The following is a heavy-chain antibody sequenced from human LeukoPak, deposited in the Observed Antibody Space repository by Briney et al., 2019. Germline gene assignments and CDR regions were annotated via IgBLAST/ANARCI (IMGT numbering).Heavy chain of an antibody. CDR2: IYYSGST. J-gene: IGHJ4*02. D-gene: IGHD2-21*02. CDR3: ARGGLRGDYPEGFDY. CDR1: GGSISSYY. Sequence: PSETLSLTCTVSGGSISSYYWSWIRQPPGKGLEWIGYIYYSGSTNYNPSLKSRVTISVDTSKNQFSLKLSSVTAADTAVYYCARGGLRGDYPEGFDYWGQGTLVTVSS. V-gene: IGHV4-59*01.